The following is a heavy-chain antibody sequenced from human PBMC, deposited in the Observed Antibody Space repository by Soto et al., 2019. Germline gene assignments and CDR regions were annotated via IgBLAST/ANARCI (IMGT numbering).Heavy chain of an antibody. CDR1: GGSISSYY. V-gene: IGHV4-4*07. CDR2: IYTSGST. Sequence: NPSETLSLTCTVSGGSISSYYWSWIRQPAGKGLEWIGRIYTSGSTNYNPSLKSRVTMSVDTSKNQFSLKLSSVTAADTAVYYCARGYCSSTSCYFGWFDPWGQGTLVTVSS. J-gene: IGHJ5*02. CDR3: ARGYCSSTSCYFGWFDP. D-gene: IGHD2-2*01.